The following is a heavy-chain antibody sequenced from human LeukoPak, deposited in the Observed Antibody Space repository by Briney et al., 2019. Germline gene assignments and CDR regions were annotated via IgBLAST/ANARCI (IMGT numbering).Heavy chain of an antibody. CDR2: IKQDGSEK. J-gene: IGHJ4*02. V-gene: IGHV3-7*01. Sequence: GGSLRLSCAASGFTFSSYWMSWVRQAPGKGLEWVANIKQDGSEKYYVDSVKGRFTNSRDNVENSMFLQMNSLRAEDTAVYYCAKDLDFWSGYYTPALDYWGQGTLVTVSS. CDR1: GFTFSSYW. D-gene: IGHD3-3*01. CDR3: AKDLDFWSGYYTPALDY.